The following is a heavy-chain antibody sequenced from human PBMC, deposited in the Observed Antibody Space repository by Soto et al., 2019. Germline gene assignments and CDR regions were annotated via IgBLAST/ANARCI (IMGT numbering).Heavy chain of an antibody. V-gene: IGHV3-74*01. J-gene: IGHJ4*02. CDR1: GFTFSSYW. Sequence: EVQLVESGGGLVQPGGSLRLSCAASGFTFSSYWMHWVRQAPGKGLVWVSRIKTDGSTTTYADSVKGRFTISRDNAKNTLYLQINSLRAEDTAVYYCARDPPDPYGDALDYWGQGTLVTVSS. CDR2: IKTDGSTT. D-gene: IGHD2-21*02. CDR3: ARDPPDPYGDALDY.